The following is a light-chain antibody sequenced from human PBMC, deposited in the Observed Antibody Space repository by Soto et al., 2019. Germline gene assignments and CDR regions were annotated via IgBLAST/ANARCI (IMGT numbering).Light chain of an antibody. CDR3: CSYAGSSFYV. CDR1: SSVVGSYNL. V-gene: IGLV2-23*01. Sequence: QSALTQPASVSGSPGQSITISCTGTSSVVGSYNLVSWYQQHPGKAPKLMIYEGTKRPSGVSNRFSGSKSGNTASLTISGLQAEDEADYYCCSYAGSSFYVFGTGTKVTVL. CDR2: EGT. J-gene: IGLJ1*01.